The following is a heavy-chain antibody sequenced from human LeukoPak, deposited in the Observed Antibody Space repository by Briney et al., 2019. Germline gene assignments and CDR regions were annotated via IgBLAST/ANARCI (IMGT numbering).Heavy chain of an antibody. CDR1: GFTFNRHW. D-gene: IGHD3-3*01. CDR3: ARDRLIFGADAFDI. CDR2: IKQDGSEK. Sequence: SGGSLRLSCAASGFTFNRHWMNWVRQAPGKGLEWVANIKQDGSEKYYVDSVKGRFTISRDNAKNSLYLQMNSLRAEDTAVYYCARDRLIFGADAFDIWGQGTMVTVSS. V-gene: IGHV3-7*01. J-gene: IGHJ3*02.